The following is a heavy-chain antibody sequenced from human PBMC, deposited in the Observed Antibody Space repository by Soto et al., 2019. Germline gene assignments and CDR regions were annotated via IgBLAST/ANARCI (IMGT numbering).Heavy chain of an antibody. Sequence: SETLSLTCSVSGESISSSSYYWGWIRQPPGKGLEWIGSIYYSGRTNYNPSFKSRVTISIDTSKNQFSLKLSSMTATDTAVYYCARQRTTVVTQAYFDHWGQGALVTVSS. V-gene: IGHV4-39*01. CDR2: IYYSGRT. CDR1: GESISSSSYY. D-gene: IGHD2-21*02. CDR3: ARQRTTVVTQAYFDH. J-gene: IGHJ4*02.